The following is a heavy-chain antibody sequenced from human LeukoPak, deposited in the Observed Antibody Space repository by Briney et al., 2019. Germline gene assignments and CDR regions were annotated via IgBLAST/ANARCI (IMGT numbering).Heavy chain of an antibody. V-gene: IGHV4-30-2*01. Sequence: SQTLSLTCAVSGGSISSGGYSCSWIRQPPGKGLEWIGYIYHSGSTYYNPSLKSRVTISVDRSKHQFSLKLSPVTAADTAVYYCARDSEGGAFDIWGQGTMVTVSS. J-gene: IGHJ3*02. CDR1: GGSISSGGYS. CDR2: IYHSGST. D-gene: IGHD3-16*01. CDR3: ARDSEGGAFDI.